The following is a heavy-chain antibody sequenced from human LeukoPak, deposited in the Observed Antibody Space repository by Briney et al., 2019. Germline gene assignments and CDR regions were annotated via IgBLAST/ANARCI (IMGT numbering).Heavy chain of an antibody. D-gene: IGHD5-24*01. CDR1: GFTFSSYE. CDR2: ISSSGSTI. J-gene: IGHJ5*02. V-gene: IGHV3-48*03. CDR3: ARDGRRDGYNPSVA. Sequence: GGSLRLSCAASGFTFSSYEMNWVRQAPGKGLEWVSYISSSGSTIYYADSVKGRFTISRDNSKNTLYLQMNSLRAEDTAVYYCARDGRRDGYNPSVAWGQGTLVTVSS.